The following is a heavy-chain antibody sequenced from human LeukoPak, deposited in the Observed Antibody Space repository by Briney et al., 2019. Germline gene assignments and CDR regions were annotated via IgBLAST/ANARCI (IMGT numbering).Heavy chain of an antibody. Sequence: PGGSLRLSCAASGFTFDDYAMHWVRQAPGKGLEWVSLISWDGGSTYYADSVKGRFTISRDNSKNSLYLQMNSLRAEDTAVYYCATPPTVTRNYWGQGTLVTVSS. D-gene: IGHD4-17*01. CDR3: ATPPTVTRNY. CDR1: GFTFDDYA. CDR2: ISWDGGST. J-gene: IGHJ4*02. V-gene: IGHV3-43D*03.